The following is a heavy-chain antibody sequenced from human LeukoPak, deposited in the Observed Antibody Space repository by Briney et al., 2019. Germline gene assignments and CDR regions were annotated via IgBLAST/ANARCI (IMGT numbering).Heavy chain of an antibody. Sequence: PGGSLRLSCAASGFTFSSYEMNWVRQAPGKGLERVSVISGSGGSTYYADSVKGRFTIPRDNSKNTLYLQMNSLRAEDAAVYYCAQEIYGDSTGGRFQHWGQGTLVTVSS. CDR2: ISGSGGST. D-gene: IGHD4-17*01. CDR3: AQEIYGDSTGGRFQH. J-gene: IGHJ1*01. CDR1: GFTFSSYE. V-gene: IGHV3-23*01.